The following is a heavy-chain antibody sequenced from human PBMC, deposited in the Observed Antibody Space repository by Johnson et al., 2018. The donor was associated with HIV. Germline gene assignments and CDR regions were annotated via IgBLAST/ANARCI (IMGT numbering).Heavy chain of an antibody. CDR1: GFTVSRNY. Sequence: MLLVESGGGLVQPGGSLRLACAASGFTVSRNYMSWVRQAPGKGLEWVSVIYSGGGTYYADSLKGRFTISRDNAKNSLYLQMNSLRTEDTAFYYCAKDKGSGYDGCDAFDIWGQGTMFTVSS. J-gene: IGHJ3*02. CDR3: AKDKGSGYDGCDAFDI. V-gene: IGHV3-66*02. CDR2: IYSGGGT. D-gene: IGHD5-12*01.